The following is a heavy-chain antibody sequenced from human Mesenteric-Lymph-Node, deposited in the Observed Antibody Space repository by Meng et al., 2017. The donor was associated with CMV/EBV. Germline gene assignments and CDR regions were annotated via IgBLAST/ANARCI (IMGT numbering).Heavy chain of an antibody. CDR3: AKVIPSLEWLNAIYYYYGMDV. D-gene: IGHD3-3*01. V-gene: IGHV3-21*01. CDR1: GFTFSSYS. J-gene: IGHJ6*02. Sequence: GGSLRLSCAASGFTFSSYSMNWVRQAPGKGLEWVSSISSSSSYIYYADSVKGRFTISRDNAKNSLYLQMNSLRAEDTAVYYCAKVIPSLEWLNAIYYYYGMDVWGQGTTVTVSS. CDR2: ISSSSSYI.